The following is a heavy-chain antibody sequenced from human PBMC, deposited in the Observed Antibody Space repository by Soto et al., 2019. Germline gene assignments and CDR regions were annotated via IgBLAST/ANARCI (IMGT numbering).Heavy chain of an antibody. V-gene: IGHV4-59*08. D-gene: IGHD3-10*01. Sequence: QLQESGPGLVKPSETLSLTCTVPGGSISSYYWSWIRQPPGKGLEWIGYIYYSGSTNYNPSLKSRITISIDTSKNQFSLKLSSVTATDTAVYYCARLYGSGSVNWYFDLWGRGTLVTVSS. J-gene: IGHJ2*01. CDR2: IYYSGST. CDR3: ARLYGSGSVNWYFDL. CDR1: GGSISSYY.